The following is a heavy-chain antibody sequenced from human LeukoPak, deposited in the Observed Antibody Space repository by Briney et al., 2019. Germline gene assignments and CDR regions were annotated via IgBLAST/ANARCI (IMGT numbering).Heavy chain of an antibody. CDR2: FDPEDGET. D-gene: IGHD6-6*01. CDR1: GYTFTGYY. V-gene: IGHV1-24*01. J-gene: IGHJ3*02. Sequence: GASVKVSCKASGYTFTGYYMHWVRQAPGQGLEWMGGFDPEDGETIYAQKFQGRVTMTEDTSTDTAYMELSSLRSEDTAVYYCATVGQLAPDAFDIWGQGIMVTVSS. CDR3: ATVGQLAPDAFDI.